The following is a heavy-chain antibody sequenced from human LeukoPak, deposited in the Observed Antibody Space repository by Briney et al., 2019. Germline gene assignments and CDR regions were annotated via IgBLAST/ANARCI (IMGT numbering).Heavy chain of an antibody. D-gene: IGHD3-10*01. V-gene: IGHV3-30-3*01. J-gene: IGHJ4*02. Sequence: GGSLRLSCAASGFTFSNYAMHWVRQAPGKGLEWVAVMSYDGTNNYYADSVRGRFTISRENSKNTLYLQMNSLRVEDTAVYYCARGADYYGSGNFDYWGQGTLVTVSS. CDR3: ARGADYYGSGNFDY. CDR2: MSYDGTNN. CDR1: GFTFSNYA.